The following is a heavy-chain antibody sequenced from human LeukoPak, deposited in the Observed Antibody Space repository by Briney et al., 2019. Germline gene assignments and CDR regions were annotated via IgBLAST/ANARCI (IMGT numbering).Heavy chain of an antibody. CDR2: INPKRGVT. J-gene: IGHJ3*01. D-gene: IGHD4-17*01. CDR1: GYTFTDYY. V-gene: IGHV1-2*02. Sequence: ASVKVSCKTSGYTFTDYYMHWLRQAPGQGLEWMGWINPKRGVTTYSQKFQGRVTMTRDTSITTAYMELSRLRSDDTSMYYCARERNSGDYGNAFDVWGQGTKVTV. CDR3: ARERNSGDYGNAFDV.